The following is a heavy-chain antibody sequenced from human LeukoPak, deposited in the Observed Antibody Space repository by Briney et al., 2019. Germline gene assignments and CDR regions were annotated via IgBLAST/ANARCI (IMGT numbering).Heavy chain of an antibody. J-gene: IGHJ4*02. V-gene: IGHV3-21*01. CDR1: GFTFSTFA. D-gene: IGHD3-3*01. Sequence: GGSLRLSCAASGFTFSTFAMIWVRQPPGKGLEWVSSIFPSGGEIHYADSVKGRFTISRDNAKNTLYLQMNSLRAEDTAVYYCARDLGFGVTRDYWGQGTLVTVSS. CDR3: ARDLGFGVTRDY. CDR2: IFPSGGEI.